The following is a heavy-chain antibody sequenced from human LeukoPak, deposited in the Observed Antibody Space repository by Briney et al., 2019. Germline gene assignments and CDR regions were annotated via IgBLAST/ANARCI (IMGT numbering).Heavy chain of an antibody. V-gene: IGHV3-21*01. CDR1: GFTFSSYS. D-gene: IGHD2-21*01. CDR2: ISSSSSYI. Sequence: GGSLRLSCAASGFTFSSYSMNWVRQAPGKVLEGVSSISSSSSYIYYADSVKGRFTISGDNAKNSLYLQMNSLRAEDTAVYYCARVIVDRGYDAFDIWGQGTMVTVSS. CDR3: ARVIVDRGYDAFDI. J-gene: IGHJ3*02.